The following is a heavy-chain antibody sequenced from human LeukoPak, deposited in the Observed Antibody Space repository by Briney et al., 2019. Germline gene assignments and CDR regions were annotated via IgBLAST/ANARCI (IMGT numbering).Heavy chain of an antibody. CDR3: AHSTERSGYYSFDY. V-gene: IGHV2-5*02. D-gene: IGHD3-22*01. CDR1: GFSLSTSEVG. J-gene: IGHJ4*02. Sequence: SGPTQVTPTQPLTLTCTFSGFSLSTSEVGVGWIRQPPGKALEWLALIYWDDDKRYTPSLKRRLTITKDTSKNQVVLTMTNMDPVDTATYYCAHSTERSGYYSFDYWGQGTLVTVSS. CDR2: IYWDDDK.